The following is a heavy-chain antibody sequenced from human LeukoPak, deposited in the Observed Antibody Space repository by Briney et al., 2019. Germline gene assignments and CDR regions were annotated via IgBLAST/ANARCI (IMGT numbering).Heavy chain of an antibody. CDR1: GFTFNNFG. J-gene: IGHJ4*02. V-gene: IGHV3-30*02. CDR3: ARDRGQQLALDY. Sequence: GGSLRLSCEASGFTFNNFGMHWVRQAPGKGLEWVAFIGYDESKKYYAESVKGRFTISRDDSKNTLYLQMSALKTEDTAVYYCARDRGQQLALDYWGQGTLVTVSS. CDR2: IGYDESKK. D-gene: IGHD6-13*01.